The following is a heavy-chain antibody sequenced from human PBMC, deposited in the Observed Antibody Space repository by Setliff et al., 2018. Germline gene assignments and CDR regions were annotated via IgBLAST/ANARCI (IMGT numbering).Heavy chain of an antibody. V-gene: IGHV1-69*05. Sequence: SVKVSCKASGATFSSYGISWVRQAPGQGLEWMGGTIPMFGTTEYAQKFQGRLTIITDESTNTAFMQLSSLRSDDTAVYYCVREGVDRRSSTDYRYYMDVWGKGPTVTVSS. CDR3: VREGVDRRSSTDYRYYMDV. CDR2: TIPMFGTT. CDR1: GATFSSYG. J-gene: IGHJ6*03. D-gene: IGHD6-6*01.